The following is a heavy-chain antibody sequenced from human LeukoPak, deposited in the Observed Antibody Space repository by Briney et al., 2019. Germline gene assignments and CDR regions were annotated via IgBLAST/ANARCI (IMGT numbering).Heavy chain of an antibody. Sequence: GGSLRLSCAASGFTFRDYWMSWVRQAPGKGLEWVANVNQYGSEKYYVDSVKGRFTISRDNAKNSLYLQMNSLRAEDTAVYYCARGYYDSSGYYYRGSNYYYYYMDVWGKGTTVTVSS. D-gene: IGHD3-22*01. J-gene: IGHJ6*03. V-gene: IGHV3-7*01. CDR2: VNQYGSEK. CDR1: GFTFRDYW. CDR3: ARGYYDSSGYYYRGSNYYYYYMDV.